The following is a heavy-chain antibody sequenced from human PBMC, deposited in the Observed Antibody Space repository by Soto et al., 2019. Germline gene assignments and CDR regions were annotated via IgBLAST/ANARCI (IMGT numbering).Heavy chain of an antibody. CDR2: IYFRGNS. Sequence: QVQLQESGPGLVKPSQTLSVTCTVSGDSITSSPYYWSWVRQLPGRGLEWIEYIYFRGNSYYNSSLKSRDTISLDRSKNQFSLELNSVTAADTAVYYCARSGGSNSWYGVFDFWGQGTLVNVSS. D-gene: IGHD2-15*01. CDR3: ARSGGSNSWYGVFDF. V-gene: IGHV4-30-4*01. J-gene: IGHJ4*02. CDR1: GDSITSSPYY.